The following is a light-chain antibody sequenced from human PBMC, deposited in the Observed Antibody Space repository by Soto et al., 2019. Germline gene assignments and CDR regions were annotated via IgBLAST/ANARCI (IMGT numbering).Light chain of an antibody. V-gene: IGKV4-1*01. CDR2: WAS. J-gene: IGKJ1*01. CDR3: QQYYDIPWT. Sequence: DIVMTQSPDSLAVSLGERATINCKSSQTVLYSSNNKNYLTWYQQKPGQPPKLLISWASIRESGVPDRFSGGGSGTDFILTISSLQAEDVAVYYCQQYYDIPWTFGQGTRVEIK. CDR1: QTVLYSSNNKNY.